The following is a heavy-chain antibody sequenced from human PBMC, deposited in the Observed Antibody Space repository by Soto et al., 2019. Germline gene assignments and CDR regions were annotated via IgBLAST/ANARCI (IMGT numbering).Heavy chain of an antibody. Sequence: PGGSLRLSCAASGFTFSSYWMSWVRQAPGKGLEWVANIKQDGSEKYYVDSMKGRFTISRDNSKNTLSLQMNSLRPEDTALYYCARPVEPFYYYGMDVWGHGTTVTVSS. CDR2: IKQDGSEK. J-gene: IGHJ6*02. CDR1: GFTFSSYW. CDR3: ARPVEPFYYYGMDV. V-gene: IGHV3-7*01.